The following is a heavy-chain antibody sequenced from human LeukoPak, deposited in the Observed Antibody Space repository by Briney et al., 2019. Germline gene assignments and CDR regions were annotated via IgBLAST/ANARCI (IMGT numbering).Heavy chain of an antibody. D-gene: IGHD4-23*01. V-gene: IGHV3-33*01. Sequence: AGRSLSLSCAASGFTFRSYGMHWVRQAPGKGLEWVALIWYDGSKKYYADSVKGRFTIARDNSKNTLSLQMKSLRDDDTAIYFCARDHVTAVASKADGFDVWGQGTMVTVS. CDR1: GFTFRSYG. CDR2: IWYDGSKK. CDR3: ARDHVTAVASKADGFDV. J-gene: IGHJ3*01.